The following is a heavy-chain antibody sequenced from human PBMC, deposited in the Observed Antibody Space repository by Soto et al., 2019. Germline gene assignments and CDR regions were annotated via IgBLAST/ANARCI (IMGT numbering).Heavy chain of an antibody. V-gene: IGHV4-34*01. Sequence: SETLSLTCAVYGGSFSGYYWSWIRQPPGKGLEWIGEINHSGSTNYNPSLKSRVTISVDTSKNQFSLKLSSVTAADTAVYYCAKDLWAGSSWYATYDAFDIWGQGTMVTVSS. D-gene: IGHD6-13*01. CDR2: INHSGST. CDR1: GGSFSGYY. CDR3: AKDLWAGSSWYATYDAFDI. J-gene: IGHJ3*02.